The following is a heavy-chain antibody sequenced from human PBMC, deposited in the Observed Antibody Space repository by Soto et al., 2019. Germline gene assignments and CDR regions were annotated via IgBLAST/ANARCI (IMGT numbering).Heavy chain of an antibody. CDR2: IIPILGIA. J-gene: IGHJ4*02. Sequence: QVQLVQSGAEVKKPGSSVKVSCKASGGTFSSYTISWVRQAPGQGLEWMGRIIPILGIANYAQKFQGRVTITEDKATSTAYMELSSLRSEDTAVYYCAGRSGLGWLQSVDYRGQGTLVTVSS. CDR3: AGRSGLGWLQSVDY. V-gene: IGHV1-69*02. CDR1: GGTFSSYT. D-gene: IGHD5-12*01.